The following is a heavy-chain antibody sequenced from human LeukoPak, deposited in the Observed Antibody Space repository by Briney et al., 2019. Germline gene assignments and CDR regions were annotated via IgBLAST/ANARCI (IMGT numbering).Heavy chain of an antibody. Sequence: SETLSLTCTASGGSISSNTYYWGWIRQPPGKGLEWIGTIYYRGSSFYNPSLKSRVTISVDTSKNQFSLKLSSVTAADTAVYYCARVEGAFTLFDYWGQGTLVTVSS. V-gene: IGHV4-39*07. CDR3: ARVEGAFTLFDY. CDR2: IYYRGSS. D-gene: IGHD1-26*01. CDR1: GGSISSNTYY. J-gene: IGHJ4*02.